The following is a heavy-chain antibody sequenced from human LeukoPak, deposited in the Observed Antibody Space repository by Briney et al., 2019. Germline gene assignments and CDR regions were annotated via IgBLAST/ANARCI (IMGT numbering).Heavy chain of an antibody. CDR3: ARQKWRYYYDSSSRSLDAFDI. D-gene: IGHD3-22*01. Sequence: SETLSLTCSVSGDSVTSSFWNWIRQPAGKGLEWIGRIYTSGSTNYNPSLKSRVTISVDTSKNQFSLKLSSVTAADTAVYYCARQKWRYYYDSSSRSLDAFDIWGQGTMVTVSS. J-gene: IGHJ3*02. CDR2: IYTSGST. CDR1: GDSVTSSF. V-gene: IGHV4-4*07.